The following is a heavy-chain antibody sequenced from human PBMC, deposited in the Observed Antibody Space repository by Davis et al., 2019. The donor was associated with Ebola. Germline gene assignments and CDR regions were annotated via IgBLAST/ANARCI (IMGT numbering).Heavy chain of an antibody. CDR3: ARDMEDGIVVVPAAMDV. V-gene: IGHV3-21*01. J-gene: IGHJ6*04. CDR2: ISSSSSYI. D-gene: IGHD2-2*01. Sequence: GGSLRLSCAASGFTFSSYSMNWVRQAPGKGLEWVSSISSSSSYIYYADSVKGRFTISRDNAKNSLYLQMNSLRAEDTAVYYCARDMEDGIVVVPAAMDVWGKGTTVTVSS. CDR1: GFTFSSYS.